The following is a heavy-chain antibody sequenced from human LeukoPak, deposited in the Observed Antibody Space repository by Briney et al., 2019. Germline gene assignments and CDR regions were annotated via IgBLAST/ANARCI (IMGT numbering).Heavy chain of an antibody. D-gene: IGHD6-19*01. J-gene: IGHJ4*02. CDR3: ARGILSSGWFDY. CDR2: IIPIFGTT. V-gene: IGHV1-69*05. CDR1: GGTFSNYA. Sequence: SVKVSCKASGGTFSNYAISWVRQAPGQGLEWMGRIIPIFGTTNYAQKFQGRVTITTDESTSTAYMELSSLRSEDTAVYYCARGILSSGWFDYWGQGTLDTVSS.